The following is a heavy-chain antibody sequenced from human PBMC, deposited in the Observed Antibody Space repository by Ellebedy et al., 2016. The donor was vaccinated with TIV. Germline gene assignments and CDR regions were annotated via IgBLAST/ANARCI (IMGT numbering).Heavy chain of an antibody. CDR1: GGSISSSDYY. V-gene: IGHV4-39*01. CDR3: ARQSSRDGLFDY. Sequence: MPSETLSLTCTVSGGSISSSDYYWGWIRQPPGKGLEWIGSIYYTGSTYYNPSLKSRVTISVGTSKSQFSLKLSSVTAADTAVYYCARQSSRDGLFDYWGQGTLVTVSS. J-gene: IGHJ4*02. CDR2: IYYTGST. D-gene: IGHD6-6*01.